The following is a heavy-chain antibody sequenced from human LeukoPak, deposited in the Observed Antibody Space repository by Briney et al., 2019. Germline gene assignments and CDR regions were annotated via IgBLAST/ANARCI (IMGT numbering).Heavy chain of an antibody. CDR3: ARDLGVNYYDSRDHYFDY. Sequence: ASVKVSCKASGYTFTSYGISWVRQAPGQGLEWMGWISAYNGNTNYAQKLQGRVTMTTDTSTSTAYMELRSLRSDDTAVYYCARDLGVNYYDSRDHYFDYWGQGTLVTVSS. CDR2: ISAYNGNT. CDR1: GYTFTSYG. J-gene: IGHJ4*02. D-gene: IGHD3-22*01. V-gene: IGHV1-18*01.